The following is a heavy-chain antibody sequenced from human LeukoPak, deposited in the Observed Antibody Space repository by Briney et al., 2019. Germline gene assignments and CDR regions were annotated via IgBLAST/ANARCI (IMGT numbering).Heavy chain of an antibody. J-gene: IGHJ4*02. CDR2: ISYDGSNK. Sequence: GGSLRLSCAASGFTFSSYAMHWVRQAPGKGLEWVAVISYDGSNKYYADSVKGRFTISRDNSKNTLFLQMNSLRTEDTALYYCASGPHYNILTGFYKVRSHLDYWGQGTLVTVSS. V-gene: IGHV3-30*04. D-gene: IGHD3-9*01. CDR3: ASGPHYNILTGFYKVRSHLDY. CDR1: GFTFSSYA.